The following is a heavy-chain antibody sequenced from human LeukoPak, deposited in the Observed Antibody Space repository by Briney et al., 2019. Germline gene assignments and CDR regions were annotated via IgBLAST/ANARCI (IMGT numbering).Heavy chain of an antibody. Sequence: SETLSLTCAVYGGSFSGYYWSWIRQPPGKGLEWIGEINHSGSTNHNPSLKSRVTISVDTSKNQFSLKLSSVTAADTAVYYCARGRTIFGVVIIARGYYFDYWGQGTLVTVSS. D-gene: IGHD3-3*01. CDR1: GGSFSGYY. J-gene: IGHJ4*02. CDR2: INHSGST. CDR3: ARGRTIFGVVIIARGYYFDY. V-gene: IGHV4-34*01.